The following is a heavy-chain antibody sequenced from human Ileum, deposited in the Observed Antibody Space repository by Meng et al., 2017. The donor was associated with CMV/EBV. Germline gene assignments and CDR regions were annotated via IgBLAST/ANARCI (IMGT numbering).Heavy chain of an antibody. D-gene: IGHD1-1*01. J-gene: IGHJ4*01. Sequence: GESLKISCAASGFTFSSYAMHWVRQAPGKGLEWVAVISYDGSNKYYADSVKGRFTISRDNSKNTLYLQMNSLRAEDTAVYYCARGYYYFDYWGPGNLV. CDR2: ISYDGSNK. CDR1: GFTFSSYA. CDR3: ARGYYYFDY. V-gene: IGHV3-30*04.